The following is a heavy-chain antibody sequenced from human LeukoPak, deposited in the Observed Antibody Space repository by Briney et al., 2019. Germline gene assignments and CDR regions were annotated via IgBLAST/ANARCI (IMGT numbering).Heavy chain of an antibody. V-gene: IGHV3-11*01. J-gene: IGHJ6*02. D-gene: IGHD4-17*01. CDR1: GFTFSDYY. CDR2: ISSSGSTI. CDR3: ARDRYDYGDYYYGMDV. Sequence: GGSLRLSCAASGFTFSDYYMSWIRQAPGKGLEWVSYISSSGSTIYYADSVKGRFTISRDNAKNSLYLQMNSLRAEDTAVCYCARDRYDYGDYYYGMDVWGQGTTVTVSS.